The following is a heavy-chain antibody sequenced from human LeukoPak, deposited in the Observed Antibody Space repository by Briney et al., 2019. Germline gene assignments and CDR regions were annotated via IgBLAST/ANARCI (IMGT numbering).Heavy chain of an antibody. CDR1: GDSVSSNSVT. J-gene: IGHJ5*02. V-gene: IGHV6-1*01. Sequence: SQTLSLTCAISGDSVSSNSVTWNWIRQSPSRGLEWLGRTYYRSTWYNDYAVSVRGRITVNPDTSKNQFSLHLNSVTPEDTAVYYCARDVGNFDPWGQGTLVTVSS. CDR2: TYYRSTWYN. D-gene: IGHD1-1*01. CDR3: ARDVGNFDP.